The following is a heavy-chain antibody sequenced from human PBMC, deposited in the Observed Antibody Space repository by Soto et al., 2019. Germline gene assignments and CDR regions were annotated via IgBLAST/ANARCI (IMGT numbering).Heavy chain of an antibody. D-gene: IGHD1-26*01. J-gene: IGHJ4*02. Sequence: EVQLVESGGGLVQPGGSLRLSCAASGFRFSDYYMDWVRQLPGMGLEWVGRTRNKANSYAAEYAPSVRGRFTISRQDSEDSKFLQLISLKTEETAVYYCARHNGGSYDFWGQGALVTVSS. CDR2: TRNKANSYAA. CDR3: ARHNGGSYDF. V-gene: IGHV3-72*01. CDR1: GFRFSDYY.